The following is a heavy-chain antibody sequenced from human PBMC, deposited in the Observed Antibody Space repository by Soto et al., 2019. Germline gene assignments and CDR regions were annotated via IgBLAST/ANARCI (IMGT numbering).Heavy chain of an antibody. CDR2: IYYSGRT. CDR3: ARHLLRDYIWGSYRYDAFHI. Sequence: QVQLQESGPRLVKPSETLSLTCTVSGGSISGYYWSWIRQPPGKGQEWMGYIYYSGRTNYNPSLRSRVNIPVETSKSQFSLKLSSVTAADTAVYYCARHLLRDYIWGSYRYDAFHIWGQGTMVTVSS. D-gene: IGHD3-16*02. J-gene: IGHJ3*02. CDR1: GGSISGYY. V-gene: IGHV4-59*08.